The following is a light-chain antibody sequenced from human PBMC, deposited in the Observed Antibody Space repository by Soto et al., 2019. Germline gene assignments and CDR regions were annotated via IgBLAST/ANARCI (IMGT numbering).Light chain of an antibody. Sequence: NGLRQSPGTLSLSQGERATLSCRASQSVSNNYLAWYQQKPGQAPRLLIYGASNRATGIPDRFSGSGSGTDFTLTITRLEPEDSAVYFCQQYTGPPTTFGQGTRLEIK. CDR1: QSVSNNY. V-gene: IGKV3-20*01. CDR2: GAS. J-gene: IGKJ5*01. CDR3: QQYTGPPTT.